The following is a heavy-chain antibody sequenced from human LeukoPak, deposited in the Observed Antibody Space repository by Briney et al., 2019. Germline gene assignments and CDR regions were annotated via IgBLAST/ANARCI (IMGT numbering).Heavy chain of an antibody. V-gene: IGHV7-4-1*02. Sequence: ASVKVSCKASGYTFTSYDINWVRQAPGQGLEWMGWINTNTGNPTYAQGFTGRFVFSLDTSVSTAYLQISSLKAEDTAVYYCARDAAYYDILTGFGFDPWGQGTLVTVSS. CDR2: INTNTGNP. J-gene: IGHJ5*02. CDR3: ARDAAYYDILTGFGFDP. D-gene: IGHD3-9*01. CDR1: GYTFTSYD.